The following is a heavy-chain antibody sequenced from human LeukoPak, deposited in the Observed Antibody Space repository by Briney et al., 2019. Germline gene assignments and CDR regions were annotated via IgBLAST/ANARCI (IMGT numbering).Heavy chain of an antibody. CDR3: VQRYSGTYSDY. CDR1: GFIFSSYS. CDR2: ISNGGTT. D-gene: IGHD1-26*01. J-gene: IGHJ4*02. Sequence: HPGGSLRLSCSASGFIFSSYSMHWVRQAPGKGLEYVSAISNGGTTYYADSVKDRFTISRDNSKNTLSLQMSSLRPEDTAVYYCVQRYSGTYSDYWGQGTLVTVSS. V-gene: IGHV3-64D*06.